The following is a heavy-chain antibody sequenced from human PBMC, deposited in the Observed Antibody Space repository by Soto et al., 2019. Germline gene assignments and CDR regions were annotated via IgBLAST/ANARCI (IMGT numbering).Heavy chain of an antibody. CDR1: GYTFTGYY. D-gene: IGHD2-2*01. Sequence: QVQLVQSGAEVKKPGASVKVSCKASGYTFTGYYMHWVRQAPGQGLECMGWINPNSGGTNYAQKFQGWVTMTRDTSISTAYMELSRLRSDDTAVYYCARDLGQLLWPGAFDIWGQGTMVTVSS. J-gene: IGHJ3*02. V-gene: IGHV1-2*04. CDR2: INPNSGGT. CDR3: ARDLGQLLWPGAFDI.